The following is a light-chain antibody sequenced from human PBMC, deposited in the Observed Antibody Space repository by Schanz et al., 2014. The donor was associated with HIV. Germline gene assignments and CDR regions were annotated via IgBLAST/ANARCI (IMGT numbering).Light chain of an antibody. V-gene: IGLV1-47*01. Sequence: QSVLTQPPSASGTPGQRVTISCSGSSSNIGSNYAYWYQHLPGTAPKLLIYRNNQRPSGVPDRFSGSKSGTSASLAISGLQSEDEADYYCAAWDDSLSGPLFGGGTKLTVL. CDR1: SSNIGSNY. CDR2: RNN. J-gene: IGLJ2*01. CDR3: AAWDDSLSGPL.